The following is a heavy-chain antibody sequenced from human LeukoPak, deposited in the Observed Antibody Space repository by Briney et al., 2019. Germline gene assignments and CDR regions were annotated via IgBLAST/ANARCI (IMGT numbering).Heavy chain of an antibody. Sequence: SETLSLTCTVSGGSIDITNYWSWVRQAPGEGLEWFGEISHDGTINYNPSLRSRVAMSLDRANNQFSLSLTSVTAADTAVYYCTRENRPFCPFAYWGQGVLVTVSS. J-gene: IGHJ4*02. D-gene: IGHD2/OR15-2a*01. CDR1: GGSIDITNY. V-gene: IGHV4-4*02. CDR2: ISHDGTI. CDR3: TRENRPFCPFAY.